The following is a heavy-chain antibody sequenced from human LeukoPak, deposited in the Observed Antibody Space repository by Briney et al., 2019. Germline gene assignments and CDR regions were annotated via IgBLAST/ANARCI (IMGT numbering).Heavy chain of an antibody. J-gene: IGHJ4*02. CDR2: INNDGSVT. D-gene: IGHD1-26*01. CDR1: GFTFSGHW. CDR3: ARLVGTTALLDY. Sequence: PGGSLRLSCAASGFTFSGHWMYWLRQAPGKGLVWVSRINNDGSVTNYADSVKGRFTISRDNAKNTLYLQMNSLRAEDTAMYYCARLVGTTALLDYWGQGTLVTVSS. V-gene: IGHV3-74*01.